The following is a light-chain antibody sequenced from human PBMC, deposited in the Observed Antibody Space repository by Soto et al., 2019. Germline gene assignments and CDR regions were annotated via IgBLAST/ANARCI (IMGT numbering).Light chain of an antibody. J-gene: IGKJ4*01. CDR1: QSVSSN. CDR3: QQSYTAPLT. Sequence: IVMAKSTTTLSVSPGARTPLSCRASQSVSSNLAWYQQKPGQAPRLLIYGASSRATGIPDRFSGSGSGTDFTLTIRSLQPEDFATYYCQQSYTAPLTFGGGTKVDIK. CDR2: GAS. V-gene: IGKV3D-15*01.